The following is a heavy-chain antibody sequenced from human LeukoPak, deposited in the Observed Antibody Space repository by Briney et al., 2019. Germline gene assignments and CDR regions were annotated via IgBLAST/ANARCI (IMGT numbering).Heavy chain of an antibody. CDR2: ISSSGSTI. D-gene: IGHD3-10*02. Sequence: GGSLRLSCAASGFTFNSYGMSWVRQAPGKGLEWVSYISSSGSTIYYADSVKGRFTISRDNAKNSLYLQMNSLRAEDTAVYYCAELGITMIGGVWGKGTTVTISS. V-gene: IGHV3-48*03. J-gene: IGHJ6*04. CDR3: AELGITMIGGV. CDR1: GFTFNSYG.